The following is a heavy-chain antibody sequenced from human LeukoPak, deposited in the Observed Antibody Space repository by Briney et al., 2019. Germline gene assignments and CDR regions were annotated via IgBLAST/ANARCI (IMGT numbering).Heavy chain of an antibody. Sequence: SSVKVSCKASGGTFISYAISWVRQAPGQGLEWMGGIIPIFGTANYAQKFQGRVTITADESTSTAYMELSSLRSEDTAVYYCARSGVISSFYYYMDVWGKGTTVTVSS. V-gene: IGHV1-69*01. CDR2: IIPIFGTA. CDR1: GGTFISYA. D-gene: IGHD2-8*01. CDR3: ARSGVISSFYYYMDV. J-gene: IGHJ6*03.